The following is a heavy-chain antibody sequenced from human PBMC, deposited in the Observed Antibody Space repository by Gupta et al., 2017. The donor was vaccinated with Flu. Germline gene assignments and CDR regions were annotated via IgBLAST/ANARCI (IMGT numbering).Heavy chain of an antibody. J-gene: IGHJ4*02. CDR1: SDFG. V-gene: IGHV3-30*18. D-gene: IGHD3-10*01. CDR3: AKDGVSLTMEY. Sequence: SDFGMHWVRQAPGKGLEWVAAISSDGSDEYYADSMKGRFTISRDNSRNTLFLQMNSLRTEDTAIYHCAKDGVSLTMEYWGQGTLVTVSS. CDR2: ISSDGSDE.